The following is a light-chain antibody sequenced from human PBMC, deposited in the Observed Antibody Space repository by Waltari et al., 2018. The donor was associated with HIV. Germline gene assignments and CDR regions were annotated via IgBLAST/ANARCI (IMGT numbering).Light chain of an antibody. CDR2: GAS. J-gene: IGKJ4*01. V-gene: IGKV3-15*01. CDR3: QQYDSWPPQLT. CDR1: QSISTN. Sequence: EIVMTQSPGTLSVSPGERANLPCRASQSISTNLAWYQQKPGQAPRLLIYGASTSATAIPARFSGSGSGTEFTLTISSLQSEDFALYYCQQYDSWPPQLTFGGGTKVEIK.